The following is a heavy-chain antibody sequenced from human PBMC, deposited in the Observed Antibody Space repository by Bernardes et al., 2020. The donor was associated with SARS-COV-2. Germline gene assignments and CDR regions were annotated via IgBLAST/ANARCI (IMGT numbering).Heavy chain of an antibody. CDR2: FDPEDGET. Sequence: ASVKVSCKVSGYTLTELSMHWVRQAPGKGLEWMGGFDPEDGETIYAQKFQGRVTMTEDTSTDTAYMELSSLRSEDTAVYYCATAPPVVAASLGWFDPWGQGTLVTVSS. V-gene: IGHV1-24*01. CDR3: ATAPPVVAASLGWFDP. D-gene: IGHD2-15*01. CDR1: GYTLTELS. J-gene: IGHJ5*02.